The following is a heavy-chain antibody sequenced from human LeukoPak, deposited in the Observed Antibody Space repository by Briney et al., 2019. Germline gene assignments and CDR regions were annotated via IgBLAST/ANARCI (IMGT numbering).Heavy chain of an antibody. CDR1: GGSFSGYY. D-gene: IGHD5-24*01. CDR3: ARRRWLQFGEGYTTVNMFDY. Sequence: SSETLSLTCAVYGGSFSGYYWSWIRQPPGKGLEWIGEINHSGSTNYNPSLKSRVTISVDTSKNQFSLKLSSVTAADTAVYYCARRRWLQFGEGYTTVNMFDYWGQGTLVTVSS. V-gene: IGHV4-34*01. J-gene: IGHJ4*02. CDR2: INHSGST.